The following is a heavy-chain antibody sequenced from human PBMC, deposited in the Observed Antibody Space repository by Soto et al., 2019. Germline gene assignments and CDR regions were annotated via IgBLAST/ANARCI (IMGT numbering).Heavy chain of an antibody. J-gene: IGHJ4*02. V-gene: IGHV1-46*03. CDR3: ARGLRSGDY. CDR1: GYTLTNFS. CDR2: INPNGGST. Sequence: QVQLVQSGAEVKKPEASVKVSCKASGYTLTNFSIHWVRQAPGQGLEWMGIINPNGGSTNYAHTFQGRVTITRDTSTSTVYMDLSSLRSEDTAVYYCARGLRSGDYWGRGTLVTVSS.